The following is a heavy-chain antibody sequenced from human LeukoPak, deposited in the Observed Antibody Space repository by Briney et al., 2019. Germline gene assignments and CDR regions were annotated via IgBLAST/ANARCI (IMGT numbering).Heavy chain of an antibody. Sequence: ASVKVSCTASGYTFTSYYMHWVRPAPGQGLEWMGIINPSGGSTSYAQKFQGRVTMTRDTSTSTVYMELSSLRSEDTAVYYCARDLSSTSCYLDWGQGTLVTVSS. CDR2: INPSGGST. CDR1: GYTFTSYY. CDR3: ARDLSSTSCYLD. V-gene: IGHV1-46*01. J-gene: IGHJ4*02. D-gene: IGHD2-2*01.